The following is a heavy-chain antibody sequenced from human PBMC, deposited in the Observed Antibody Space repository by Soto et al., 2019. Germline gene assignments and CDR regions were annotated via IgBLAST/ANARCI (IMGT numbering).Heavy chain of an antibody. CDR1: GFTFRNYG. Sequence: QVQLVESGGGVVQPGRSLRLSCAASGFTFRNYGMHWVRQAPGKGLEWVALIWYDGSNTFYTDSVKGRFTISRDNSNSTLHLQMNSLRAEDTAVYYCTRDVSSRYFDLWGRGSLVTVSS. CDR3: TRDVSSRYFDL. J-gene: IGHJ2*01. V-gene: IGHV3-33*01. CDR2: IWYDGSNT.